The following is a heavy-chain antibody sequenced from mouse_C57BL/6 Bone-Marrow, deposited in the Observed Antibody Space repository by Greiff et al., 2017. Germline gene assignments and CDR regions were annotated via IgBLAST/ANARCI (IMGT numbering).Heavy chain of an antibody. CDR2: IYPRSGNT. V-gene: IGHV1-81*01. J-gene: IGHJ1*03. CDR1: GYTFTSYG. CDR3: AMTLLCRWYFDV. D-gene: IGHD1-1*02. Sequence: QVQLQQSGAELARPGASVKLSCKASGYTFTSYGISWVKQRPGQGLKWIGEIYPRSGNTYYNEKFKGKATLTADKSSSTAYMELRSLTSEDSAVYFCAMTLLCRWYFDVWGTGTTVTVSS.